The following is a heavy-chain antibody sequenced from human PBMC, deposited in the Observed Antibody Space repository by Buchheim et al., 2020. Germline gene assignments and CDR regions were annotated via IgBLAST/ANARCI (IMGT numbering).Heavy chain of an antibody. J-gene: IGHJ4*02. D-gene: IGHD1-26*01. V-gene: IGHV3-7*01. CDR2: INRDGSEK. Sequence: EVQLVESGGGLVQPGGSLRLSCAASGFTFSDYWMTWVRQAPGKGLEWVANINRDGSEKNYVDSEKGRFTSSRDNAKISLNMQMNSLRAEDTAVYYCAREGREQPIDYWGQGTL. CDR1: GFTFSDYW. CDR3: AREGREQPIDY.